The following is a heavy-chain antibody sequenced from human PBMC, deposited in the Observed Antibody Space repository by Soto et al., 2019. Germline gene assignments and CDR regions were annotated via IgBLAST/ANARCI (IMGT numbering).Heavy chain of an antibody. D-gene: IGHD1-7*01. Sequence: EVQLVESGGGLVQPGGSLRLSCAASGFTLRVYDMLWVRQGPGTGLEWVSTIGTAGDTSYAGSVKGRLTISRENAENSMYLLMNNLGAGDTGVYFCARAGMHNWNLLRAFDIGGHGTMVTVS. CDR2: IGTAGDT. CDR1: GFTLRVYD. CDR3: ARAGMHNWNLLRAFDI. J-gene: IGHJ3*02. V-gene: IGHV3-13*01.